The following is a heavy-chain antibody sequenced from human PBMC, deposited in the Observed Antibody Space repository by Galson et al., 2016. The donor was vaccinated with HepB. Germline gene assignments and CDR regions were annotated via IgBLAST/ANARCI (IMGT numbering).Heavy chain of an antibody. CDR1: GFSLTTWGMC. Sequence: PALVKPTQTLSLTCTFSGFSLTTWGMCVTWIRQPPGKALEWLGRIDWEDEKAYSGSLKTRLTISQGTSKNQVVLTMTNMDPVDTATYYCARIRYYDASGSRAIDVWGQGTVVTVSS. CDR2: IDWEDEK. J-gene: IGHJ3*01. V-gene: IGHV2-70*11. CDR3: ARIRYYDASGSRAIDV. D-gene: IGHD3-10*01.